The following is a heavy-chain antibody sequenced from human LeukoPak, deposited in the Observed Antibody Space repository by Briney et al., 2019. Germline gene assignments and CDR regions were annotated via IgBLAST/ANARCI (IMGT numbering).Heavy chain of an antibody. Sequence: GGSLRLSCAASGFTFSHFWMSWVRQAPGKGLEWVAYIKKTGSETYYVDSVKGRFTITRDNTRNSLLLQMYSLRAEDTAVYFSAREDGYCSGGNCYSYFDSWGQGTLVTVSS. CDR2: IKKTGSET. CDR3: AREDGYCSGGNCYSYFDS. J-gene: IGHJ4*02. V-gene: IGHV3-7*01. CDR1: GFTFSHFW. D-gene: IGHD2-15*01.